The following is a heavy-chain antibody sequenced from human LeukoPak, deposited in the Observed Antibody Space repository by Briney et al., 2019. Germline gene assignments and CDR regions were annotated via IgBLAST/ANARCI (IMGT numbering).Heavy chain of an antibody. D-gene: IGHD6-13*01. V-gene: IGHV3-7*01. CDR3: AREGVTAAADH. CDR2: IKQDGSEK. Sequence: GSLRLSCAASGFTFSSYWMSWVRQAPGKGLEWVANIKQDGSEKYYVDSVKGRFTISRDNAKNSLYLQLNSLRAEDTAVYYCAREGVTAAADHWGQGTLVTVSS. CDR1: GFTFSSYW. J-gene: IGHJ4*02.